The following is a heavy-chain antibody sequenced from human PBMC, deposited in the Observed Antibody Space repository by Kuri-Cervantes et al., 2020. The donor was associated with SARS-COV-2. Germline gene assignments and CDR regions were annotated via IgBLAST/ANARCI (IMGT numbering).Heavy chain of an antibody. CDR1: GFTFSSNW. Sequence: ETLSLTCAASGFTFSSNWMGWVRQAPGKGLEWVSVTYVGSRSTIYADSVEGRFTIARDDSKNTLYLQMNSLRTEDTAMYYCTKDHTAAPGELLDFDYWGQGALVTVSS. V-gene: IGHV3-23*03. CDR2: TYVGSRST. D-gene: IGHD3-10*01. J-gene: IGHJ4*02. CDR3: TKDHTAAPGELLDFDY.